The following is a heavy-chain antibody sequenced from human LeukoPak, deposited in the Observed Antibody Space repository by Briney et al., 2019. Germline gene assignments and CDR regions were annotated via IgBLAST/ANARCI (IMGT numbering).Heavy chain of an antibody. D-gene: IGHD3-10*01. CDR3: ANAPFYGSGIYYYYMDV. J-gene: IGHJ6*03. CDR1: GYTFTSYG. CDR2: ISAYNGNT. V-gene: IGHV1-18*01. Sequence: ASVKVSCKASGYTFTSYGISWVRQAPGQGLEWMGWISAYNGNTNYAQKLQGRVTMTTDTSTSTAYMELRSLRSDDTAVYYCANAPFYGSGIYYYYMDVWGKGTTVTISS.